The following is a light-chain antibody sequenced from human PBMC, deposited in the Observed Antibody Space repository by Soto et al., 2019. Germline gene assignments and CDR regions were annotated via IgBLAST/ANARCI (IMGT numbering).Light chain of an antibody. V-gene: IGKV3-20*01. CDR3: QQYGTSPPIT. CDR1: QSFSSRY. Sequence: EIVLTQSPGTLSLSTGERATLSCRTIQSFSSRYLAWYQQKPGQAPRLLIYGASSRATGIPDRFSGSGSGRDFSLTINRLEPEDSAVYYCQQYGTSPPITFGQGTRLEIK. CDR2: GAS. J-gene: IGKJ5*01.